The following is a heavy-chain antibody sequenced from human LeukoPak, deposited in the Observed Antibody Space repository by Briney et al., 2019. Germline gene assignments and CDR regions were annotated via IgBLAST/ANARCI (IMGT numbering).Heavy chain of an antibody. CDR3: AKDSSTYYDYVWGSYRYTGTYYFDY. V-gene: IGHV3-7*03. CDR1: GFTFSSYW. D-gene: IGHD3-16*02. CDR2: IKQDGSEK. Sequence: GGSLRLSCAASGFTFSSYWMSWVRQAPGKGLEWVANIKQDGSEKYYVDSVKGRFTISRDNSKNTLYLQMNSLRAEDTAVYYCAKDSSTYYDYVWGSYRYTGTYYFDYWGQGTLVTVSS. J-gene: IGHJ4*02.